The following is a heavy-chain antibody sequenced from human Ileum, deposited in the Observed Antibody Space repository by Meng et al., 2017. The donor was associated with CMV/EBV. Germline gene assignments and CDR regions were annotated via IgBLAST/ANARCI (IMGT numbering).Heavy chain of an antibody. CDR2: IIPILGIA. Sequence: SVKVSCKASGGTFSSYTISWVRQAPGQGLEWMGRIIPILGIANYAQKFQGRVTITADKSTSTAYMELSSLRSEDTAVYYCARDLGMTTVTTSYYYGMDVWGQGTTVTVSS. D-gene: IGHD4-17*01. J-gene: IGHJ6*02. V-gene: IGHV1-69*04. CDR3: ARDLGMTTVTTSYYYGMDV. CDR1: GGTFSSYT.